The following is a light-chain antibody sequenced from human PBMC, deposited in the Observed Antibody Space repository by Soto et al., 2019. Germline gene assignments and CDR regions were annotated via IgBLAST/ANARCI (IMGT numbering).Light chain of an antibody. CDR1: QSIGRY. Sequence: DIQMTQSPSSLSASVGDRVTVTCRASQSIGRYLNWYQQKPGKAPKLLIFDVSSLQTGVASRFSGDGSGTAISLTISGLQPEDFATYYCQQYYTDSTFGQGTKVEIK. CDR2: DVS. CDR3: QQYYTDST. J-gene: IGKJ1*01. V-gene: IGKV1-39*01.